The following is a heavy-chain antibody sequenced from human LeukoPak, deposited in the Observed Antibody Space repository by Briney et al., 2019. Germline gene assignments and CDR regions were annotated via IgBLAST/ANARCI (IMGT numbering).Heavy chain of an antibody. V-gene: IGHV3-30*03. Sequence: PGTSLRLSCAASGFTFSDCAMHWVRQAPGKGLEWVAVIAYGGTYKHHADTLKGRFTISRDNSRDTLYLQINSLRPEDTALYYCARNKAITAFFGMDVWGQGTTVIVSS. J-gene: IGHJ6*02. D-gene: IGHD2/OR15-2a*01. CDR2: IAYGGTYK. CDR3: ARNKAITAFFGMDV. CDR1: GFTFSDCA.